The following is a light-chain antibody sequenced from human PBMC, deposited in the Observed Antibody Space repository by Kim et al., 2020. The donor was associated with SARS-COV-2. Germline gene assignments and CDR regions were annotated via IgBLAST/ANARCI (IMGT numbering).Light chain of an antibody. CDR1: QSVSSSY. CDR2: GAS. CDR3: QQYGSSPYT. V-gene: IGKV3-20*01. Sequence: LSPGERATLSCRASQSVSSSYLAWYQQKPGQAPRPLMYGASSRATGIPDRFSGSGSGTDFTLIISRLEPEDFAVYYCQQYGSSPYTFGQGTKLEI. J-gene: IGKJ2*01.